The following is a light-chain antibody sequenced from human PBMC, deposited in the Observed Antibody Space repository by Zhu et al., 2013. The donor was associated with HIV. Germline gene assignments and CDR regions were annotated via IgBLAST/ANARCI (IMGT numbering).Light chain of an antibody. J-gene: IGKJ1*01. Sequence: DVQMSQSPSSLSAFVGDKVTITCRASQGIRNDLAWFQHKPGRRPKRLIYTALPLSTVAVPSRFSASGSGTEFTLTISNLQPEDFATYYCLQHNSYPRTFGQGPKVETK. CDR3: LQHNSYPRT. V-gene: IGKV1-17*02. CDR2: TALP. CDR1: QGIRND.